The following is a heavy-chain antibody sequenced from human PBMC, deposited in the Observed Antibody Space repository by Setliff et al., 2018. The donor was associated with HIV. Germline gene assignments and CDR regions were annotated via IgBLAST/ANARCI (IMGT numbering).Heavy chain of an antibody. Sequence: GGSLRLSCRGFRTTFSGYGLNWVRQAPGKGLEWVAVISFDGSSKYYADSVKGRFTISRDNSEGTLYLKANSLRAEDTAVYYCARKGDWGQGTLVTVSS. J-gene: IGHJ4*02. V-gene: IGHV3-33*08. CDR3: ARKGD. CDR2: ISFDGSSK. CDR1: RTTFSGYG.